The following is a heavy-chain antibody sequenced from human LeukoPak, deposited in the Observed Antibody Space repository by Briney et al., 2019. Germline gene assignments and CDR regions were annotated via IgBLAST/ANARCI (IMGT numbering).Heavy chain of an antibody. CDR3: VRGIDTTGYFNY. D-gene: IGHD3-22*01. CDR1: GYTFSTYP. J-gene: IGHJ4*02. Sequence: ASVKVSCKASGYTFSTYPINWVRQAPGQGLEWMGWIDNNTGSPTYAQGLTGRFVFSLDTSVSTAFLQINSLKAEDTAPYYCVRGIDTTGYFNYWGQGTLVTVSS. V-gene: IGHV7-4-1*02. CDR2: IDNNTGSP.